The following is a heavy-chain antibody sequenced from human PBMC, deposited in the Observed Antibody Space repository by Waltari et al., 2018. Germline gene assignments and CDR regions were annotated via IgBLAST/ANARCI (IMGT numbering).Heavy chain of an antibody. CDR1: GLPFSGYN. Sequence: QMQLVASGGGVVPPGGSLGLSCAACGLPFSGYNMYWVRQAPGKGLEWVTLISNDGSSIHYADSVKARFFISRDNSKNALYLQLNSLRTDDTAVYYCARGDYGMDVWGQGTTVTVSS. V-gene: IGHV3-30*04. J-gene: IGHJ6*02. CDR2: ISNDGSSI. CDR3: ARGDYGMDV.